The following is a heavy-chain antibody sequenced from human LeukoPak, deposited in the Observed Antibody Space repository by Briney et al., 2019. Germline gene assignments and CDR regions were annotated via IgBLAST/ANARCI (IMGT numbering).Heavy chain of an antibody. CDR1: GFTFSSYA. J-gene: IGHJ4*02. D-gene: IGHD2-15*01. Sequence: GGSLRLSCAASGFTFSSYAMSWVRQAPGKGLEWVPAISGSGGSTYYADSVKGRFTISRDNSKNTLYLQMNSLRAEDTAVYYCAKASVVVVVAAYDYWGQGTLVTVSS. CDR3: AKASVVVVVAAYDY. V-gene: IGHV3-23*01. CDR2: ISGSGGST.